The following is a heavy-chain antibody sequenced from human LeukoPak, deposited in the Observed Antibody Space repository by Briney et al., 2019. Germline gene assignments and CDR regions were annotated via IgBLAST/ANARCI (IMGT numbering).Heavy chain of an antibody. Sequence: GGSLRLSCAASGFTFSSYAMSWARQAPGKGLEWVSAISGNGGTIYYADSVKGRFTISRDNAKNSLYLQVNSLRAEDTAVYYCARGGGSYRVWGQGTLVTVSS. CDR1: GFTFSSYA. CDR3: ARGGGSYRV. D-gene: IGHD1-26*01. V-gene: IGHV3-23*01. CDR2: ISGNGGTI. J-gene: IGHJ4*02.